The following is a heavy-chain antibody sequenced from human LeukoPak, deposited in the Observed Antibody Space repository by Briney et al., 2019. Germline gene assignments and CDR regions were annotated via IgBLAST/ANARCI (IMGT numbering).Heavy chain of an antibody. J-gene: IGHJ4*02. D-gene: IGHD3-22*01. CDR2: ISAYNGNT. CDR1: GYTFTSYD. V-gene: IGHV1-18*01. CDR3: ARGYYYDSSGPYPI. Sequence: ASVKVSCKASGYTFTSYDINWVRQAPGQGLEWMGWISAYNGNTNYAQKLQGIVTMTTDTSTSTAYMELRSLRSDDTAVYYCARGYYYDSSGPYPIWGQGTLVTVSS.